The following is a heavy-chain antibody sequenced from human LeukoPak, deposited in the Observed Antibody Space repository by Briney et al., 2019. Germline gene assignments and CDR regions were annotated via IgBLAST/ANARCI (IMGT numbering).Heavy chain of an antibody. CDR3: ATLMRGPIGYVGYGGEDY. Sequence: GGSLRLSCAASGFTFSSYAMSWVRQAPGMGLLWVAAITGSGGNTYYADSVQGRFTISRDNSKNTLYLQMNSLRAEDTAVYYCATLMRGPIGYVGYGGEDYWGQGTLVSVSS. D-gene: IGHD5-12*01. CDR1: GFTFSSYA. J-gene: IGHJ4*02. CDR2: ITGSGGNT. V-gene: IGHV3-23*01.